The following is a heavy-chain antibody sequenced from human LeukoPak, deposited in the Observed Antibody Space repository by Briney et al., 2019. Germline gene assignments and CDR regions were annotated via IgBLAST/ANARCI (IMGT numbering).Heavy chain of an antibody. CDR3: ARDRLLEDRDYHYYYYMDV. J-gene: IGHJ6*03. D-gene: IGHD1-1*01. CDR1: GFTFSSYS. V-gene: IGHV3-21*01. CDR2: ISSSSSYI. Sequence: GGSLRLSCAASGFTFSSYSMNWVRQAPGKGLEWVSSISSSSSYIYYADSVKGRFTISRDNAKNSLSLQMNSLRAEDTAVYYCARDRLLEDRDYHYYYYMDVWGIGTTVTLSS.